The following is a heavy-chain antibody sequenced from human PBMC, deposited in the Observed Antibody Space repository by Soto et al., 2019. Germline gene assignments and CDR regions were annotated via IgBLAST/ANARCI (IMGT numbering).Heavy chain of an antibody. V-gene: IGHV1-8*01. CDR3: ARAASSSYYYYGMDV. CDR2: MNPNSGNT. D-gene: IGHD6-6*01. J-gene: IGHJ6*02. Sequence: ASVKVSCKASGYTFTSYDINWVRQATGQGLEWMGWMNPNSGNTGYEQKFQGRVTMTRNTSISTAYMELSSLRSEDTAVYYCARAASSSYYYYGMDVWGQGTTVTVSS. CDR1: GYTFTSYD.